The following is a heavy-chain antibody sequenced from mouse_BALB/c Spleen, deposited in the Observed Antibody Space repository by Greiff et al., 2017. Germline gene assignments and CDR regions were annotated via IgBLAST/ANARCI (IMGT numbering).Heavy chain of an antibody. CDR2: ISSGGSYT. V-gene: IGHV5-9-4*01. D-gene: IGHD1-1*01. Sequence: EVKLVESGGGLVKPGGSLKLSCAASGFTFSSYAMSWVRQSPEKRLEWVAEISSGGSYTYYPDTVTGRFTISRDNAKNTLYLEMSSLRSEDTAMYYCARDYYVSSYPPYYAMDDWGEGTSVTVSS. CDR3: ARDYYVSSYPPYYAMDD. J-gene: IGHJ4*01. CDR1: GFTFSSYA.